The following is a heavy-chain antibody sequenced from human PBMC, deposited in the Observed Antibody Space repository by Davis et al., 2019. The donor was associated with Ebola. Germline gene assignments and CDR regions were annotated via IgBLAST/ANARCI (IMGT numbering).Heavy chain of an antibody. V-gene: IGHV3-30*18. CDR1: GFTFSSYG. CDR2: ISYDGSNK. Sequence: GESLKISCAASGFTFSSYGMHWVRQAPGKGLEWVAVISYDGSNKYYADSVKGRFTISRDNSKNTLYLQMNSLRAEDTAVYYCAKDKGSSSIAFDIWGQGTMVTVSS. D-gene: IGHD6-6*01. J-gene: IGHJ3*02. CDR3: AKDKGSSSIAFDI.